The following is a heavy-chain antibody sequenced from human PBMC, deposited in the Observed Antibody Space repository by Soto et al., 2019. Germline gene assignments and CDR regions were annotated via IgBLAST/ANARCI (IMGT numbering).Heavy chain of an antibody. CDR1: GFTFGDYA. Sequence: HPGGSLRLSCTASGFTFGDYAMNWFRQAPGKGLEWVGFIRSKAYGGTTENAASVKGRFTIPRDDSKSIAYLQMNSLKTEDTAVYYCTRDHRHLDYWGQGTLVTV. J-gene: IGHJ4*02. CDR2: IRSKAYGGTT. CDR3: TRDHRHLDY. V-gene: IGHV3-49*03.